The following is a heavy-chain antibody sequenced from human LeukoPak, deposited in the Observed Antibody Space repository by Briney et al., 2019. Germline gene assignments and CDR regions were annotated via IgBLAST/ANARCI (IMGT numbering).Heavy chain of an antibody. V-gene: IGHV3-64*01. CDR3: ARDQAAGTFEAFDP. CDR1: GFTFSSYA. Sequence: PGGSLRLSCAASGFTFSSYAMHWVRQAAGKGLEYVSAISSNGGSTYYANSVKGRFTVSRDNSKNTLYLQMGSLSAEDMAVYYCARDQAAGTFEAFDPWGQGTLVTVSS. D-gene: IGHD6-13*01. J-gene: IGHJ5*02. CDR2: ISSNGGST.